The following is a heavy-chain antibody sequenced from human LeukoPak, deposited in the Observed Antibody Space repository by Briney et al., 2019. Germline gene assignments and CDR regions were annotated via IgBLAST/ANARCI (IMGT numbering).Heavy chain of an antibody. D-gene: IGHD3-16*01. V-gene: IGHV1-8*01. CDR2: MNPNNGDT. Sequence: GASVKVSCKASGYTFTTYDINWVRQVPGQGLEWMGWMNPNNGDTGYAQKFQGRVTITRDTSKTTVYMELRSLTSEGTAIFYCARGQWGSYGSWYFDYWGQGSLVTVSS. J-gene: IGHJ4*02. CDR1: GYTFTTYD. CDR3: ARGQWGSYGSWYFDY.